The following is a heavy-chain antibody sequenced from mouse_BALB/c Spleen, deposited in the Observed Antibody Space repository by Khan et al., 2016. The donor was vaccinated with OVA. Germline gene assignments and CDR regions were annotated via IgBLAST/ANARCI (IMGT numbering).Heavy chain of an antibody. CDR1: GFTFTNYG. D-gene: IGHD2-14*01. CDR2: INTYTGEP. Sequence: QIQLVQSGPELKKPGETVQISCKASGFTFTNYGMNWVRQAPGKGLKWMGWINTYTGEPTFTDDFKGRFAFSLETSASTAYLQINSLKNEDTATYVCARVGYNESMDFWGQGTSVTVSS. J-gene: IGHJ4*01. V-gene: IGHV9-3-1*01. CDR3: ARVGYNESMDF.